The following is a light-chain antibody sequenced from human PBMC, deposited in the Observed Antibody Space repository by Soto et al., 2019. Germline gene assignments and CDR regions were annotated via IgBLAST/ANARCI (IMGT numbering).Light chain of an antibody. Sequence: NFMLTQPHSVSESPGKTVTISCTGSSDSIASNSVQWYQQRPGSAPTTVIYENNERPSGVPHRFSGSIDRSSNSASLTISGLKPEDEADYYCQSYDTSNHVVFGGGTKLTVL. CDR3: QSYDTSNHVV. CDR2: ENN. J-gene: IGLJ2*01. CDR1: SDSIASNS. V-gene: IGLV6-57*02.